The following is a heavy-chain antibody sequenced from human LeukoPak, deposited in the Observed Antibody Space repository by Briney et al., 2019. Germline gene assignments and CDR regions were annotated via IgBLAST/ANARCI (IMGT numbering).Heavy chain of an antibody. CDR1: GGSFSTYY. CDR3: ARDLKLGSTSSGYYFDY. J-gene: IGHJ4*02. D-gene: IGHD3-22*01. V-gene: IGHV4-34*01. CDR2: INHSGST. Sequence: SETLSLTCAVYGGSFSTYYWSWIRQPPGKGLEWIGEINHSGSTNYSPSLKSRVTISVDTSKNQFSLKLSSVTAADTAVYYCARDLKLGSTSSGYYFDYWGQGTLVTVSS.